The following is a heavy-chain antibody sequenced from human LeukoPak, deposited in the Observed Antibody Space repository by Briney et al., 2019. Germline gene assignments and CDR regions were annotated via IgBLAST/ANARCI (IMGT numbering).Heavy chain of an antibody. Sequence: GESLKLSFAASGFTFSNFVMSWVRQAPGRGLEWVSSISDNGADTYYEDSVKGRFTISRDNSRNTLYLQMNSLRVDDTAVYYCAKDRIRGDSFWGQGTLVTVSS. CDR1: GFTFSNFV. V-gene: IGHV3-23*01. CDR3: AKDRIRGDSF. CDR2: ISDNGADT. J-gene: IGHJ4*02. D-gene: IGHD3-16*01.